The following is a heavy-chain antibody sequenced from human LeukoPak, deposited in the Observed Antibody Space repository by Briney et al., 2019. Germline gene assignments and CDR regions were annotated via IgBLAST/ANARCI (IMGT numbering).Heavy chain of an antibody. J-gene: IGHJ4*02. Sequence: GGSLRLSCAASEFTFSSYWMSWVRQAPGKGPEWVASIKQDGSEKFYADSVKGRVTISRDNAKNSLYLQMNSLRAEDTAVYYCARVYGAGYSDYWGQGTLVTVSS. D-gene: IGHD4-17*01. V-gene: IGHV3-7*01. CDR1: EFTFSSYW. CDR2: IKQDGSEK. CDR3: ARVYGAGYSDY.